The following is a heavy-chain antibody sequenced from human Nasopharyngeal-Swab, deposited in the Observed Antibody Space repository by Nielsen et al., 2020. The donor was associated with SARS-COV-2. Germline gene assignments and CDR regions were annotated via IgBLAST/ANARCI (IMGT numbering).Heavy chain of an antibody. V-gene: IGHV4-61*02. CDR1: GGSISSGSYY. Sequence: SETLSLTCTVSGGSISSGSYYWSWIRQPAGKGLEWIGRIYTSGSTNYNPSLKGRVTISVDPSKNQFSLKLSSVTAADTAVYYCARDHEWELLLAFDIWGQGTMVTVSS. D-gene: IGHD1-26*01. CDR2: IYTSGST. J-gene: IGHJ3*02. CDR3: ARDHEWELLLAFDI.